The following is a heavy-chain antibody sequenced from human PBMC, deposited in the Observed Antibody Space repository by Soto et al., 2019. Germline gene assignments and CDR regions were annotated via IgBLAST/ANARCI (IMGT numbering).Heavy chain of an antibody. CDR1: GGTFSSYT. Sequence: QVQLVQSGAEVKKPGSSVKVSCKASGGTFSSYTISWVRQAPGQGLEWMGRIIPILGIANYAQKFQGRVTITADKSTSTAYMELSSLRSEDTAVYYCARPMTTVTTTFDYWGQGTLVTVSS. CDR3: ARPMTTVTTTFDY. CDR2: IIPILGIA. V-gene: IGHV1-69*02. J-gene: IGHJ4*02. D-gene: IGHD4-17*01.